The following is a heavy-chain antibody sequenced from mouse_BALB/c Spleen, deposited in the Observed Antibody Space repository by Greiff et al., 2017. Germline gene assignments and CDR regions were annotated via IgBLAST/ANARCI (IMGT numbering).Heavy chain of an antibody. CDR3: ARWDYGSSYWYFDV. CDR1: GYTFTSYW. D-gene: IGHD1-1*01. Sequence: QVQLKESGAELAKPGASVKMSCKASGYTFTSYWMHWVKQRPGQGLEWIGYINPSTGYTEYNQKFKDKATLTADKSSSTAYMQLSSLTSEDSAVYYCARWDYGSSYWYFDVWGAGTTVTVSS. V-gene: IGHV1-7*01. CDR2: INPSTGYT. J-gene: IGHJ1*01.